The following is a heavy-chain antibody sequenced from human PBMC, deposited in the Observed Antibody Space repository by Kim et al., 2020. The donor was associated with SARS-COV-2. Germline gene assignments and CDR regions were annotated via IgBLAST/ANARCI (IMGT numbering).Heavy chain of an antibody. CDR3: ARDGPPSGYGMDV. V-gene: IGHV3-30*04. CDR2: ISYDGSNK. Sequence: GGSLRLSCAASGFTFSSYPMHWVRQAPGKGLEWVAVISYDGSNKYYADSVKGRFTISRDNSKNTLYLQMNSLRAEDTAVYYCARDGPPSGYGMDVWGQGTTVTVSS. CDR1: GFTFSSYP. J-gene: IGHJ6*02. D-gene: IGHD3-10*01.